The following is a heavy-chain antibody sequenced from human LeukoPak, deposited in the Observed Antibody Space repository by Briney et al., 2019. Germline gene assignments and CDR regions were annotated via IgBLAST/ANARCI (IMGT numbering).Heavy chain of an antibody. CDR1: GFTFTSYA. CDR3: ARGSSASTYYNMDV. V-gene: IGHV3-23*01. Sequence: GGSLRLSRVGTGFTFTSYAKSCGRQAPGVGVEWVSAMSGSGAITYYADSVRGRFTISRDDSKNTLYLQMNSLRADDTAVYYCARGSSASTYYNMDVWGKGTTVTVSS. J-gene: IGHJ6*03. D-gene: IGHD3-22*01. CDR2: MSGSGAIT.